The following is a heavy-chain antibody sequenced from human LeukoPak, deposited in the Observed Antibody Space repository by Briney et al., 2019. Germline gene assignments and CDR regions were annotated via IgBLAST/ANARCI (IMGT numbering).Heavy chain of an antibody. CDR2: IKSKTDGGTT. J-gene: IGHJ1*01. Sequence: GGSLRPSCAASGFTFSNAWMSWVRQAPGKGLEWVGRIKSKTDGGTTDYAAPVKGRFTISRDDSKNTLYLQMNSLKTEDTAVYYCTTPPSSYDKTPRDKYFQHWGQGTLVTVSS. CDR1: GFTFSNAW. CDR3: TTPPSSYDKTPRDKYFQH. D-gene: IGHD2-2*01. V-gene: IGHV3-15*01.